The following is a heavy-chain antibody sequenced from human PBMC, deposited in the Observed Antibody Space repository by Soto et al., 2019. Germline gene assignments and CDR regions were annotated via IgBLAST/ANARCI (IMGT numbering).Heavy chain of an antibody. J-gene: IGHJ4*02. Sequence: VGSLRLSCAASGFTFSSYAMHWVRQAPGKGLEWVAVISYDGSNKYYADSVKGRFTISRDNSKNTLYLQMNSLRAEDTAVYYCARGGYDYVWGSYQGYYFDYWGQGTLVTVSS. CDR1: GFTFSSYA. D-gene: IGHD3-16*02. CDR2: ISYDGSNK. V-gene: IGHV3-30-3*01. CDR3: ARGGYDYVWGSYQGYYFDY.